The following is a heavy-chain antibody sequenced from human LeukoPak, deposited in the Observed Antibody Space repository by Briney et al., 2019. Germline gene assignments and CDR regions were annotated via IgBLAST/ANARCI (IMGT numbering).Heavy chain of an antibody. D-gene: IGHD3-10*01. V-gene: IGHV1-69*13. CDR1: GGTCSSDA. CDR3: ARSGDYGSGSYWFDY. CDR2: TIPIFGTA. J-gene: IGHJ4*02. Sequence: SVKVSCKASGGTCSSDAISWVRQAPGQWLEWMGGTIPIFGTANYAQKFQGRVTITADESTSTAYMELSSLRSEDTAVYYCARSGDYGSGSYWFDYWGQGTLVTVSS.